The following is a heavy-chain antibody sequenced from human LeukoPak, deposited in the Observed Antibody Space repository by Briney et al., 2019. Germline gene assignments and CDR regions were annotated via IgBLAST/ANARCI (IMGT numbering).Heavy chain of an antibody. CDR1: GFTFSSYA. J-gene: IGHJ4*02. V-gene: IGHV3-30*04. CDR3: ARGQRRHTDMAPSFDY. CDR2: ISYDGSNK. Sequence: QTGRSLRLSCAASGFTFSSYAMHWVRQAPGKGLEWVAVISYDGSNKYYADSMKGRLTISRDNSKNTLHLQMNSLRAEDTAVYYCARGQRRHTDMAPSFDYWGQGTLVTVSS. D-gene: IGHD5-18*01.